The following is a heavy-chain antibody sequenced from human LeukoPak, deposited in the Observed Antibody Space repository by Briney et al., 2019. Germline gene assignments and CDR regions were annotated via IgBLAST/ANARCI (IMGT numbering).Heavy chain of an antibody. CDR3: ARGYYYDRSGYYCDY. CDR1: GFTFRSYW. CDR2: INQDGSEK. Sequence: GGSLRLSCAASGFTFRSYWMSWVRQAPGKGLEWVANINQDGSEKYYVDSVKGRFTISRDNAKNSLYLQMNSLRAEDTAVYYCARGYYYDRSGYYCDYWGQGTLVTVSS. J-gene: IGHJ4*02. V-gene: IGHV3-7*01. D-gene: IGHD3-22*01.